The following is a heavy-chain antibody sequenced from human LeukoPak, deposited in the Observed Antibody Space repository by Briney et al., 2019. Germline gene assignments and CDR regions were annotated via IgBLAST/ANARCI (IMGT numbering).Heavy chain of an antibody. CDR3: VKDTRERPREGPFDY. CDR1: GFTVSSNY. V-gene: IGHV3-23*01. CDR2: ISGSGGST. J-gene: IGHJ4*02. D-gene: IGHD1-26*01. Sequence: GGSLRLSCAASGFTVSSNYMSWVRQAPGKGLEWVSGISGSGGSTFYSDSVKGRFTISRDNSENTLYLQINSLRDEDTAVYYCVKDTRERPREGPFDYWGQGTLVTVSS.